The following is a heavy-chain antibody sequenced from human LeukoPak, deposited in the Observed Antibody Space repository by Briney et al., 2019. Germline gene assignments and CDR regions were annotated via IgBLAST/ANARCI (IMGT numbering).Heavy chain of an antibody. D-gene: IGHD6-19*01. V-gene: IGHV4-59*01. CDR1: GGSISSYY. Sequence: SETLSLTCTVSGGSISSYYWSWIRQPPGKGLEWIGYIYYSGSTNYNPSLKSRVTISVDTSKNQFSLKLSSVTAADTAVYYCARIQYSSGWYWFDAWGQGTLVTVSS. CDR3: ARIQYSSGWYWFDA. J-gene: IGHJ5*02. CDR2: IYYSGST.